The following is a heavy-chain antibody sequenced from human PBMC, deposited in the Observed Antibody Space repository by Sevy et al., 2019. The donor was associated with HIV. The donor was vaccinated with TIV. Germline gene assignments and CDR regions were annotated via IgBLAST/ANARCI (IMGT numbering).Heavy chain of an antibody. CDR1: GFTFSNTW. D-gene: IGHD6-13*01. Sequence: GGSLRLSCAASGFTFSNTWMSWVRQAPGKGLEWVGRIKSRADGGTTDYAAPVKGRFIISRDDSKNTLYLQMNSLKTEDTAVYYFTTVHSGISSWCDYWGQGTLVTVSS. CDR3: TTVHSGISSWCDY. J-gene: IGHJ4*02. CDR2: IKSRADGGTT. V-gene: IGHV3-15*01.